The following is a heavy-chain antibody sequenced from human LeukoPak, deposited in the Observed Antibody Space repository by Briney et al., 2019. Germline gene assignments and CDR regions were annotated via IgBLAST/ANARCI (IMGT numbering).Heavy chain of an antibody. CDR3: SRQATGSYDY. J-gene: IGHJ4*02. CDR2: IYPGDSDT. CDR1: GSLFTSYW. Sequence: GESLKISCKGSGSLFTSYWIGWVRQMPGKGLVGRGIIYPGDSDTRYSPSFQGQVTIAADKSVSPAYLQLSSQKASDNAMYYCSRQATGSYDYWGKGTLVTVSS. V-gene: IGHV5-51*01. D-gene: IGHD1-26*01.